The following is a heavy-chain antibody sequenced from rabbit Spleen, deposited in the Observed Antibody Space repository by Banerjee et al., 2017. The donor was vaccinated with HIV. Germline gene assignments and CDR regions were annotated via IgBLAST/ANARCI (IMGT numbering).Heavy chain of an antibody. CDR3: ARDLVGVIGWNFYL. V-gene: IGHV1S45*01. CDR2: INTATGKP. J-gene: IGHJ4*01. CDR1: GFSFSDRDV. D-gene: IGHD1-1*01. Sequence: QEQLEEPGGGLVKPEGSLTLTCKASGFSFSDRDVMCWVRQAPGKGLEWIACINTATGKPVYASWAKGRFTISKTSSTTVTLQMTSLTAADTATYFCARDLVGVIGWNFYLWGQGTLVTVS.